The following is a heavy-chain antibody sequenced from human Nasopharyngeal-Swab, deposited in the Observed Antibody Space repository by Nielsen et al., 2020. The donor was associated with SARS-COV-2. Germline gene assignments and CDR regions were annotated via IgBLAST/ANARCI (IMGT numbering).Heavy chain of an antibody. CDR2: IKQDGSEK. CDR3: ARSGSPSYYYYYGMDV. D-gene: IGHD6-25*01. J-gene: IGHJ6*02. V-gene: IGHV3-7*01. Sequence: GESLKISCAASGFTFSSYWMSWVRQAPGKGLEWVANIKQDGSEKYYVDSVKGRFTISRDNAKNSLYLQMNSLRAEDTAVYYCARSGSPSYYYYYGMDVWGQGTTVTVSS. CDR1: GFTFSSYW.